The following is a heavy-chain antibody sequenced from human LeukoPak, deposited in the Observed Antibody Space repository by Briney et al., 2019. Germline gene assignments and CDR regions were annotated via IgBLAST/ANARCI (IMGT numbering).Heavy chain of an antibody. Sequence: GASVKVSCKTSGYTFTGNYMHWVRQAPGQGLEWMGSINPNTGGTNYAQKFQGRISMTRDTSISTAYMDLSRLRSDDTAVYYCARDSTPLDYWGQGTLVTVSS. CDR2: INPNTGGT. J-gene: IGHJ4*02. V-gene: IGHV1-2*02. D-gene: IGHD2/OR15-2a*01. CDR3: ARDSTPLDY. CDR1: GYTFTGNY.